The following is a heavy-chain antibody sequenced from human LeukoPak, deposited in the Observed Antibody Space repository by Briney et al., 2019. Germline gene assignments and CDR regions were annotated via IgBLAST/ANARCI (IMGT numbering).Heavy chain of an antibody. CDR3: ARHMTGSGWPFDY. CDR2: IYYSGST. D-gene: IGHD6-19*01. V-gene: IGHV4-59*08. J-gene: IGHJ4*02. Sequence: SETLSLTCTVSGGSISSYYWSWIRQPPGKGLKWIGYIYYSGSTNYNPSLKSRVTISVDTSKKQFSLKLSSVTAADTALYYCARHMTGSGWPFDYWGQGTLVTVSS. CDR1: GGSISSYY.